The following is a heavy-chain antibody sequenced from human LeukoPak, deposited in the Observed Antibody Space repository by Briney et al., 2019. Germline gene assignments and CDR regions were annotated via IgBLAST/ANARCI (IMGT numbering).Heavy chain of an antibody. J-gene: IGHJ4*02. CDR2: ISYDGSNK. V-gene: IGHV3-30-3*01. CDR3: AREGEGDYYDSSGYYMDY. CDR1: GFTFSSYA. D-gene: IGHD3-22*01. Sequence: GGSLRLSCAASGFTFSSYAMHWVRQAPGKGLEWVAVISYDGSNKYYADSVKGRFTISRDNSKNTLYLQMNSLRAEDTAVYYCAREGEGDYYDSSGYYMDYWGQGTLVTVSS.